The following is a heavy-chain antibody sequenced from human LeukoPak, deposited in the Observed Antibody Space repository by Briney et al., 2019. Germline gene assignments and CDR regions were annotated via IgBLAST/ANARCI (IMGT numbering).Heavy chain of an antibody. Sequence: GGSLRLSCAASGFTFSNYGMHWVRQAPGKGLEWVTFIHYDGNNYKDYADSVKGRFTVSRDSSKNTLYLQMDSLRVEDTAVYYCARFGGGSCYCDAFDIWGQGTMVTVSS. V-gene: IGHV3-30*02. CDR2: IHYDGNNYK. CDR1: GFTFSNYG. CDR3: ARFGGGSCYCDAFDI. J-gene: IGHJ3*02. D-gene: IGHD2-15*01.